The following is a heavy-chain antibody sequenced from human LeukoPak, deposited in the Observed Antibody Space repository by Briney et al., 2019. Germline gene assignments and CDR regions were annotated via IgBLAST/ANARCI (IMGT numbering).Heavy chain of an antibody. D-gene: IGHD3-9*01. CDR3: ASGFKYYDILTGYYAIDY. J-gene: IGHJ4*02. V-gene: IGHV5-51*01. CDR2: IYPGDAHL. Sequence: GESLKISCKGSGYGFSNYWIAWVRQTPSKGLEWMGIIYPGDAHLRYSPSFEGQVTISADKSINTAYLQWRSLEASDTAMYYCASGFKYYDILTGYYAIDYWGQGTLVT. CDR1: GYGFSNYW.